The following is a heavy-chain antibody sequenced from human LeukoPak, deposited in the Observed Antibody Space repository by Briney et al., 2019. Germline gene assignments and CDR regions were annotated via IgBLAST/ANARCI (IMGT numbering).Heavy chain of an antibody. J-gene: IGHJ3*02. Sequence: GGSLRLSCAASGFIFGRDSMNWVRQAPGKGREGVSYISSSSSTIYYADSVKGRFTISRDNAKNSLYLQMNSLRAEDTAVYYCAKETYYYDSSGSAFDIWGQGTMVTVSS. CDR1: GFIFGRDS. D-gene: IGHD3-22*01. V-gene: IGHV3-48*01. CDR3: AKETYYYDSSGSAFDI. CDR2: ISSSSSTI.